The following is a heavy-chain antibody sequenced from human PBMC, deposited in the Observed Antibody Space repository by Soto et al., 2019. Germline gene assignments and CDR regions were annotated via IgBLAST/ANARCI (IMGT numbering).Heavy chain of an antibody. V-gene: IGHV3-30-3*01. J-gene: IGHJ4*02. CDR1: GFTFSSYA. Sequence: QVQLEESGGGVVQPGRSLRLSCKGSGFTFSSYAIQWVRQAPGKGLEWVAAISDDGTNKHTADSVKGRFTISRDNSRNTVYLQVNSLRGEGKAVYYRVGRLNTTVTANGYLGQGTPVTVSS. CDR2: ISDDGTNK. D-gene: IGHD4-17*01. CDR3: VGRLNTTVTANGY.